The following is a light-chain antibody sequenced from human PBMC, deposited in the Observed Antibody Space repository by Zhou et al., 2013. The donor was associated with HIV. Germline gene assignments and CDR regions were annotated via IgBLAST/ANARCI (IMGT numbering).Light chain of an antibody. V-gene: IGKV3-20*01. Sequence: IVLTQSPGTLSLSPGERATLSCRASQSVNSGYFAWYQQNPGRAPRLLIYGTSTRATGIPDRFSGSGSGTDFTLTISTVEPEDSAVYYCQQYNLPQGYTFGQGTKLGDQT. J-gene: IGKJ2*01. CDR2: GTS. CDR3: QQYNLPQGYT. CDR1: QSVNSGY.